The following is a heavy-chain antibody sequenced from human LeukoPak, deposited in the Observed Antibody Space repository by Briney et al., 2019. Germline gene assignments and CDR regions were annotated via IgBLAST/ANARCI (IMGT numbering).Heavy chain of an antibody. CDR1: GFTFSSYW. CDR2: IKQDGSEK. V-gene: IGHV3-7*01. CDR3: ARGGVVPAAAIDPRFDY. Sequence: GGSLRLSCAASGFTFSSYWMSWVRQAPGKGLEWMANIKQDGSEKYYVDSVKGRFTISRDNAKNSLYLQMNSLRAEDTAVYYCARGGVVPAAAIDPRFDYWGQGTLVTVSS. J-gene: IGHJ4*02. D-gene: IGHD2-2*01.